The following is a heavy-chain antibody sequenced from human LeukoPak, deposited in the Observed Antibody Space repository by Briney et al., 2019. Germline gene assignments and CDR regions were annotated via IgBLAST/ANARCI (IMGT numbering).Heavy chain of an antibody. D-gene: IGHD3-10*01. CDR2: ISSSGSTI. V-gene: IGHV3-48*03. Sequence: GGSLRLSCAASGLTFSSYEMNWVRQAPGKGLEWVSYISSSGSTIYYADSVKGRFTISRDNAKNSLYLQMNSLRAEDTAVYYCARDAGAYYYYYYMDVWGKGTTVTVSS. CDR1: GLTFSSYE. CDR3: ARDAGAYYYYYYMDV. J-gene: IGHJ6*03.